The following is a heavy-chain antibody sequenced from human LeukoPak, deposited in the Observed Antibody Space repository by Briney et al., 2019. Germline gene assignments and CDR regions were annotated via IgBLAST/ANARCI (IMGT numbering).Heavy chain of an antibody. Sequence: SQTLSLTCTVSGGSISSGGYYWSWIRQPPGKGLEWIGYIYHSGSTYYNPSLKSRVTISVDKSKNQFSLKLSSVTAADTAVYYCARGLTGSRRYFDSWGQGTLVTVSS. CDR2: IYHSGST. D-gene: IGHD3-10*01. CDR1: GGSISSGGYY. CDR3: ARGLTGSRRYFDS. V-gene: IGHV4-30-2*01. J-gene: IGHJ4*02.